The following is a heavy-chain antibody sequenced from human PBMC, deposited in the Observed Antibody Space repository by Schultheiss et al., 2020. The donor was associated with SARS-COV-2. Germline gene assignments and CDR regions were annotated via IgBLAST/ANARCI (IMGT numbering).Heavy chain of an antibody. CDR2: ISWNSGSI. CDR3: ARDGAAADGGFQH. Sequence: GGSLRLSCAASGFSFDDYAMHWVRQAPGKGLEWVSGISWNSGSIGYADSVKGRFTISRDNAKNSLYLQMNSLRAEDTAVYYCARDGAAADGGFQHWGQGTLVTVSS. V-gene: IGHV3-9*01. J-gene: IGHJ1*01. D-gene: IGHD6-13*01. CDR1: GFSFDDYA.